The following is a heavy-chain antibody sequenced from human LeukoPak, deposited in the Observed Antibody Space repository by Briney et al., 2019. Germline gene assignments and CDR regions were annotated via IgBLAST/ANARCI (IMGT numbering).Heavy chain of an antibody. V-gene: IGHV3-7*04. CDR3: ARAWYSSAWAPGY. Sequence: GSLRLSCAASGFTFSNYWMSWVRQAPGKGLEWVADIKPDGSETYYVDTVKGRFTISRDNAQNSLYLQMYALRAEDTAVYYCARAWYSSAWAPGYWGQGTLVTVSS. J-gene: IGHJ4*02. CDR2: IKPDGSET. CDR1: GFTFSNYW. D-gene: IGHD6-25*01.